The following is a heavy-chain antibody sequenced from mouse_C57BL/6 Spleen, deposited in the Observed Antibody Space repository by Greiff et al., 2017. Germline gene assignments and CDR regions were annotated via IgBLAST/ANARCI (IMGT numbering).Heavy chain of an antibody. D-gene: IGHD4-1*01. CDR3: ARDWDSYYAMDY. CDR1: GFTFSSYA. V-gene: IGHV5-4*01. CDR2: ISDGGSYT. J-gene: IGHJ4*01. Sequence: EVKLMESGGGLVKPGGSLKLSCAASGFTFSSYAMSWVRQTPEKRLEWVATISDGGSYTYYPDNVKGRFTISRDNAKNNLYLQMSHLKSEDTAMYYCARDWDSYYAMDYWGQGTSVTVSS.